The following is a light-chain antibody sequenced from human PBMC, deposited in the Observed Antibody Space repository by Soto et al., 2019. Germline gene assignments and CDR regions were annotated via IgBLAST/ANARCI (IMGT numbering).Light chain of an antibody. CDR3: QQSDNWPPT. V-gene: IGKV3-15*01. CDR2: GAS. CDR1: RSVSTK. Sequence: EIVMTQSPATLSLSPGERATLSCRASRSVSTKLVWYQHKPGQPPRLLISGASARATGIPDRFSGSGSGTEFTLTIASLQSEDFAVYYCQQSDNWPPTFGQGTKVETK. J-gene: IGKJ1*01.